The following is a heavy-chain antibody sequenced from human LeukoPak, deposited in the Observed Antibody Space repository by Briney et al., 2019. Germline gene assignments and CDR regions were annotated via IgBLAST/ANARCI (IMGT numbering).Heavy chain of an antibody. J-gene: IGHJ6*04. V-gene: IGHV4-34*01. D-gene: IGHD2-2*01. CDR3: ASGYCSSTSCLSHYYYYYGMDV. Sequence: SETVSLTCAVYGGSFSGYYWSWIRQPPGKGLEWIGEINHSGSTNYNPSLKSRVTISVDTSKNQFSLKLCSVTAADTAVYYCASGYCSSTSCLSHYYYYYGMDVWGKGTTVTVSS. CDR1: GGSFSGYY. CDR2: INHSGST.